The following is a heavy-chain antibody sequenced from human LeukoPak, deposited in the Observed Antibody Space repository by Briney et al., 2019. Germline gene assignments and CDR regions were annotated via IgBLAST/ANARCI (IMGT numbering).Heavy chain of an antibody. CDR2: INPNSGGT. J-gene: IGHJ3*02. CDR1: GYTFTGYY. V-gene: IGHV1-2*02. CDR3: ARLTRSGTAFDI. D-gene: IGHD3-3*01. Sequence: ASVKVSCKASGYTFTGYYMHWVRQAPGQGLEWMGWINPNSGGTNYAQKFQGRVTMTRDTSISTAYMELSRLGSDDTAVYYCARLTRSGTAFDIWGQGTMVTVSS.